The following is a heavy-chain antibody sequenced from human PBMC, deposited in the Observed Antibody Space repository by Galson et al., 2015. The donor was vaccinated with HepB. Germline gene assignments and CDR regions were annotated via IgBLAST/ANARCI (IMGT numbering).Heavy chain of an antibody. CDR1: GFTFTSSA. CDR3: ATERRSVGGLFDP. CDR2: IVVGSGNT. J-gene: IGHJ5*02. V-gene: IGHV1-58*01. D-gene: IGHD1-26*01. Sequence: SVKVSCKASGFTFTSSAVQWVRQARGQRLEWIGRIVVGSGNTYYARKFQGSVTFTRDDSTSTAYLEMSSLRSDDTAVYYCATERRSVGGLFDPWGQGTLVSVSS.